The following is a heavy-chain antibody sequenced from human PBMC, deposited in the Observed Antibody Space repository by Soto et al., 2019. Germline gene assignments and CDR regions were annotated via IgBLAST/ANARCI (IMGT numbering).Heavy chain of an antibody. J-gene: IGHJ4*02. CDR1: GFIFSSYG. Sequence: PGGSLRLSCAASGFIFSSYGMHWVRQAPGKGLEWVAVISYDGSNKYYADSVKGRFTISRDNSKNTLYLQMNSLRAEDTAVYYCARDYDSSGYPRYYFDYWGQGTLVTVSS. CDR3: ARDYDSSGYPRYYFDY. V-gene: IGHV3-30*03. CDR2: ISYDGSNK. D-gene: IGHD3-22*01.